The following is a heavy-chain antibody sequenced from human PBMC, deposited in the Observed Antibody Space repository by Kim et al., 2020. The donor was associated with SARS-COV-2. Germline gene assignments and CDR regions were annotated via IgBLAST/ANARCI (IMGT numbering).Heavy chain of an antibody. V-gene: IGHV1-3*01. J-gene: IGHJ6*02. Sequence: ASVKVSCKASGYTFTSYAMHWVRQAPGQRLEWMGWINAGNGNTKYSQKFQGRVTITRDTSASTAYMELSSLRSEDTAVYYCARDGIRYDILTYGMDVWGQGTTVTVSS. CDR2: INAGNGNT. CDR1: GYTFTSYA. CDR3: ARDGIRYDILTYGMDV. D-gene: IGHD3-9*01.